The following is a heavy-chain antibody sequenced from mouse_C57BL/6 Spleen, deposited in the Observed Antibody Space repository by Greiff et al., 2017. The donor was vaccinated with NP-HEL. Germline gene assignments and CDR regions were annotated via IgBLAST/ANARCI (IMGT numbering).Heavy chain of an antibody. CDR2: IFPGSGST. J-gene: IGHJ3*01. CDR1: GYTFTDYY. Sequence: VQLQQSGPELVKPGASVKISCKASGYTFTDYYINWVKQRPGQGLEWIGWIFPGSGSTYYNEKFKGKATLTVDKSSSTAYMLLSSLTSEDSAVYFCARSIYYDYGWCAYWGQGTLVTVSA. D-gene: IGHD2-4*01. V-gene: IGHV1-75*01. CDR3: ARSIYYDYGWCAY.